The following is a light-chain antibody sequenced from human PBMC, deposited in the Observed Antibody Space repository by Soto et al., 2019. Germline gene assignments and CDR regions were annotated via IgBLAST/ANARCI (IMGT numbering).Light chain of an antibody. CDR1: QSVRSF. CDR2: DAS. V-gene: IGKV3-11*01. Sequence: EIVLTQSPATLSLCPGERATLSCRASQSVRSFLAWYQQKPGQTPRLLIYDASNRATGLPARFSGSGSGTDVTLTMRRLEPEDFAVYYCQQRSSWPLTFGGGTKVEIK. CDR3: QQRSSWPLT. J-gene: IGKJ4*01.